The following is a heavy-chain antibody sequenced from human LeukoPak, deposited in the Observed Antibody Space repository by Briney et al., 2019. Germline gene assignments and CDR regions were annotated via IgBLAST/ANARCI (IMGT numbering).Heavy chain of an antibody. Sequence: PGGSLRLSCAASRFTVSSNYMSWVRQAPGKGLEWVSVIYSGGSTYYADSVRGRFTISRDNSKNTLYLQMNSLRAEDTAVYYCAREGVTTGDFDYWGQGTLVTVSS. CDR3: AREGVTTGDFDY. V-gene: IGHV3-53*01. D-gene: IGHD2-21*02. CDR2: IYSGGST. J-gene: IGHJ4*02. CDR1: RFTVSSNY.